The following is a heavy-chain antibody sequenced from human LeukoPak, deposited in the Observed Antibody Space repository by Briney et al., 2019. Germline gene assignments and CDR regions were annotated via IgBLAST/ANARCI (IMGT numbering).Heavy chain of an antibody. J-gene: IGHJ6*02. CDR3: ARLDGYVTTGYYYYYYGMDV. D-gene: IGHD3-22*01. CDR1: GGSVSNGNFY. V-gene: IGHV4-61*01. Sequence: SETLSLTCTVSGGSVSNGNFYWSWLRQPPGKALKWIGYIYYTGSAYYSPSLEGRVSISVDTSKNQFSVKLNSVTAADTAVYYCARLDGYVTTGYYYYYYGMDVWGQGTTVTVSS. CDR2: IYYTGSA.